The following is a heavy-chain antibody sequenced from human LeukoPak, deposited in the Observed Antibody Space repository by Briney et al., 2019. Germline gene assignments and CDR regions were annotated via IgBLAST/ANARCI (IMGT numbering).Heavy chain of an antibody. V-gene: IGHV4-34*01. J-gene: IGHJ4*02. D-gene: IGHD3-10*01. CDR3: ARHIAAAYYYGSGSYPDY. CDR2: INHSGST. Sequence: PSETLSLTCAVYGGSFSGYYWSWIRQPPGKGLEWMGEINHSGSTNYNPSLKSRVTISVDTSENRFSLQMKSVTAADTAVYYCARHIAAAYYYGSGSYPDYWGQGALVTVSS. CDR1: GGSFSGYY.